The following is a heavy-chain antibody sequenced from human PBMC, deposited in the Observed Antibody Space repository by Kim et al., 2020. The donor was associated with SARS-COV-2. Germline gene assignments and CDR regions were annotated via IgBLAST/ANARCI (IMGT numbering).Heavy chain of an antibody. J-gene: IGHJ4*02. CDR2: ISSSSSYI. CDR3: ARDLWFGESETN. CDR1: GFTFSSYS. Sequence: GGSLRLSCAASGFTFSSYSMNWVRQAPGKGLEWVSSISSSSSYIYYADSVKGRFTISRDNAKNSLYLQMNSLRAEDTAVYYCARDLWFGESETNWGQGTLVTVSS. D-gene: IGHD3-10*01. V-gene: IGHV3-21*01.